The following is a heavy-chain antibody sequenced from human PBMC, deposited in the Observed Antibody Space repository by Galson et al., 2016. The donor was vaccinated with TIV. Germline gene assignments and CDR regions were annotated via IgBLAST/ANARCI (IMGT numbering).Heavy chain of an antibody. CDR3: GRGGGEDYYYHGIDV. J-gene: IGHJ6*02. Sequence: SLRLSCAASGFSVSNKYMTWVRQAPGKGLEWVSVVYNGGRTDYAGFVKGRVTVSRDNSKNTVFLQMNNLRADDTAVYYCGRGGGEDYYYHGIDVWGQGTTVTVSS. CDR2: VYNGGRT. V-gene: IGHV3-53*01. CDR1: GFSVSNKY. D-gene: IGHD2-15*01.